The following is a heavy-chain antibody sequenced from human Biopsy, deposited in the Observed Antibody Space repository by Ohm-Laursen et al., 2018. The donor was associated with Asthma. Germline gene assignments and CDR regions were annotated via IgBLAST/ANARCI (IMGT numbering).Heavy chain of an antibody. CDR3: ARAVDYSHYYGIDV. CDR1: GYTFNSAG. J-gene: IGHJ6*02. Sequence: ATVKISCKVSGYTFNSAGITWVRQAPGQGLEWMGWISVYNGNTKVAQKLQDRVTMITETSTSTAYMELRSLRSDDTAVYFCARAVDYSHYYGIDVWGQGTTVTVS. V-gene: IGHV1-18*01. D-gene: IGHD3-10*01. CDR2: ISVYNGNT.